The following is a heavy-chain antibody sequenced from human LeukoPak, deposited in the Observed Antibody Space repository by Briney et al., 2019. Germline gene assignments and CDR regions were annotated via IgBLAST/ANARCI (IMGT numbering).Heavy chain of an antibody. CDR3: ARERLWRVVGNAFDI. CDR1: GGSISSYY. V-gene: IGHV4-4*07. CDR2: IYTSGST. J-gene: IGHJ3*02. D-gene: IGHD3-22*01. Sequence: SETLSLTCTVSGGSISSYYWSWIRQPAGKGLEWIGRIYTSGSTNYNPPLKSRVTMSVDTSKNQFSLKLSSVTAADTAVYYCARERLWRVVGNAFDIWGQGTMVTVSS.